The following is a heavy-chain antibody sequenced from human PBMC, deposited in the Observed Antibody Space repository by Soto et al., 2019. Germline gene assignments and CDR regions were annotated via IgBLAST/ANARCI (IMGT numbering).Heavy chain of an antibody. CDR1: GYSFTSYW. Sequence: EVQLVQSGAEVKKPGESLRISSKGSGYSFTSYWVTWVRQMPGKGLEWMGRIDPSDSYTNYNPPFQGHVTISVDKSISTAYLQWSSLKASDTAMYYCARLYGGNSGMDVWGQGTTVTVSS. CDR3: ARLYGGNSGMDV. CDR2: IDPSDSYT. D-gene: IGHD4-17*01. V-gene: IGHV5-10-1*01. J-gene: IGHJ6*02.